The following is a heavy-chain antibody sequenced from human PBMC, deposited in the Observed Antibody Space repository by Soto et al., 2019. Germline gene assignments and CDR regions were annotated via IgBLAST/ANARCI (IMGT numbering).Heavy chain of an antibody. CDR3: ARVPSRGYSYGSEGRTAVDY. Sequence: GGSLRLSCAASGFTFSDYYMSWIRQAPGKGLEWVSYISSSSSYTNYADSVKGRFTISRDNAKNSLYLQMNSLRAEDTAVYYCARVPSRGYSYGSEGRTAVDYWGQGTLVTVSS. CDR2: ISSSSSYT. D-gene: IGHD5-18*01. J-gene: IGHJ4*02. CDR1: GFTFSDYY. V-gene: IGHV3-11*05.